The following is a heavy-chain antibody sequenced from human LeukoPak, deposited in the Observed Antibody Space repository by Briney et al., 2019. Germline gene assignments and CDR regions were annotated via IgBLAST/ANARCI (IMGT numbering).Heavy chain of an antibody. Sequence: GGSLRLSCAASGFTFSSYAMHWVRQAPGKGLEYVSAISSNGGSTYYANSVKGRFTISRDNSKNTLYLQMGSLRAEDMAVYYCARTYDYSTPVGYYYYGMDVWGQGTTVTVSS. J-gene: IGHJ6*02. CDR3: ARTYDYSTPVGYYYYGMDV. D-gene: IGHD4-11*01. V-gene: IGHV3-64*01. CDR1: GFTFSSYA. CDR2: ISSNGGST.